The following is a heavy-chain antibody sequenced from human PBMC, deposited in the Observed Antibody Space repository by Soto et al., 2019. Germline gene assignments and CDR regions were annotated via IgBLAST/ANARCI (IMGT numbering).Heavy chain of an antibody. D-gene: IGHD1-26*01. CDR3: SGGVGDAF. V-gene: IGHV3-7*04. Sequence: EVHLVESGGGLVQTGGSLRLSCAIFESTVSRDWMNWVRQAPGKGLEWVAHINQDGSEKYYVDSVKGRFTISRDNAKKSLYLQMNGLRPADTAMYSCSGGVGDAFWGQGTLVTVSS. J-gene: IGHJ4*02. CDR1: ESTVSRDW. CDR2: INQDGSEK.